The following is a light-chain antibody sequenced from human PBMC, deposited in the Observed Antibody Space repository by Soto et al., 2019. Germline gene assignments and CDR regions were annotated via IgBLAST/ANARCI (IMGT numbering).Light chain of an antibody. Sequence: QAALTQPASVYGSPGQSITISCTGTSSDVGGYNYVSWYQQHPGKAPKLMIYDVSNRPSGVSNRFSGSKSGNTASLTISGLQAEDEADYYCRSYTSSSTKVFGGGTKVTVL. J-gene: IGLJ2*01. CDR3: RSYTSSSTKV. CDR1: SSDVGGYNY. V-gene: IGLV2-14*01. CDR2: DVS.